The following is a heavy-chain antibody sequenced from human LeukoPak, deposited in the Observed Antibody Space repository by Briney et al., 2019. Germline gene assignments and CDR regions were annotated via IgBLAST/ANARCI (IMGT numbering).Heavy chain of an antibody. CDR3: ARAERYYDGVDY. Sequence: SETLSLTCTVSGGSISSYYWSWIRQPPGKGLEWIGYIYYSGSTNYNPSLKSRVTISVDTSKNQFSLKLSSVTAADTAVYYCARAERYYDGVDYWGQGTLVTVSS. V-gene: IGHV4-59*01. D-gene: IGHD3-22*01. CDR1: GGSISSYY. J-gene: IGHJ4*02. CDR2: IYYSGST.